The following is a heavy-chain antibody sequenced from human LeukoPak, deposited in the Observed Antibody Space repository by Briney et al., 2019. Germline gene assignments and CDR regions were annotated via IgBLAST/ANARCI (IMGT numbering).Heavy chain of an antibody. CDR3: ARARGLVVVPNWFDP. Sequence: GGSLRLSCAASGFTFSSYGMNWVRQAPGKGLEWVSSISSSSSYIYYADSVKGRFTISRDNAKNSLYLQMNSLRAEDTAVYYCARARGLVVVPNWFDPWGQGTLVTVSS. D-gene: IGHD2-2*01. V-gene: IGHV3-21*01. CDR1: GFTFSSYG. CDR2: ISSSSSYI. J-gene: IGHJ5*02.